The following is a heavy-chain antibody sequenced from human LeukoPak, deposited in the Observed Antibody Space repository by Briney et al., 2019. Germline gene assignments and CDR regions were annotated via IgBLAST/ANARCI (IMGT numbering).Heavy chain of an antibody. D-gene: IGHD6-13*01. V-gene: IGHV1-18*01. CDR3: ARGSSSWYFSPYNWFDP. CDR1: GYTFTSYG. J-gene: IGHJ5*02. CDR2: ISAYNGNT. Sequence: ASVKVSCKASGYTFTSYGISWVRQAPGQGLEWMGWISAYNGNTNYAQKLQGRVTMTTDTSTSTAYMELSRLRSDDTAVYYCARGSSSWYFSPYNWFDPWGQGTLVTVSS.